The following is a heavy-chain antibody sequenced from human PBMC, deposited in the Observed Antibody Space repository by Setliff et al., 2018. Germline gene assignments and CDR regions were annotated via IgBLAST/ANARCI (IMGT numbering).Heavy chain of an antibody. Sequence: SETLSLTCTVSGGSISSGGYYWSWIRQHPGKGLEWIGYIYYSGNTYYDPSFKSRVTISVDTSKNQFSLKLSSVTAADTAVYYCARVPRFTDTRNAFDIWGQGTMVTVSS. CDR2: IYYSGNT. CDR3: ARVPRFTDTRNAFDI. J-gene: IGHJ3*02. D-gene: IGHD5-18*01. CDR1: GGSISSGGYY. V-gene: IGHV4-31*03.